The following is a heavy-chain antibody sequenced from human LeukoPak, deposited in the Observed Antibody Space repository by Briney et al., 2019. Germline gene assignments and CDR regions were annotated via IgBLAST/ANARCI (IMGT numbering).Heavy chain of an antibody. Sequence: GGSLGLSCAASGFTFDDYVMHWVRQAPGEGLGWVSGITWNSDTIAYADSVKGRFTISRDNAKNSLYLQMNSLRAEDTAVYYCAELGITMIGGVWGKGTTVTISS. CDR3: AELGITMIGGV. D-gene: IGHD3-10*02. CDR2: ITWNSDTI. CDR1: GFTFDDYV. J-gene: IGHJ6*04. V-gene: IGHV3-9*01.